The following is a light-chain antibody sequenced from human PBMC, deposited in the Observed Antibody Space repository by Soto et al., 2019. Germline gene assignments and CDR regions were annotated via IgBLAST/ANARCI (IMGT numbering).Light chain of an antibody. CDR2: KAS. CDR3: LQYDVYHLT. J-gene: IGKJ4*01. V-gene: IGKV1-5*03. CDR1: QNINRW. Sequence: DIQMTQSPSTLSASVGDTVTITCRASQNINRWLAWYQQKPGKAPKLLIHKASTLDSGVPSRFSGSASGTEFTLVISSLQPDDFAGYCCLQYDVYHLTFGGGTKAEIK.